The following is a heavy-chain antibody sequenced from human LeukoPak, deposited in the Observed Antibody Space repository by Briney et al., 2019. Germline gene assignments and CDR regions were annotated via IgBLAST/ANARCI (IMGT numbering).Heavy chain of an antibody. V-gene: IGHV3-23*01. CDR2: INGGGDTT. CDR1: GFTFVSYG. Sequence: GGSLRLSCAASGFTFVSYGMTWVRQASGKGLEWVSAINGGGDTTYYADSVKGRFTISRDKSKNTMYLQMNSLRAEDTALYYCAKALDTYGYMRFDFWGQGTLVTVSS. CDR3: AKALDTYGYMRFDF. D-gene: IGHD5-18*01. J-gene: IGHJ4*02.